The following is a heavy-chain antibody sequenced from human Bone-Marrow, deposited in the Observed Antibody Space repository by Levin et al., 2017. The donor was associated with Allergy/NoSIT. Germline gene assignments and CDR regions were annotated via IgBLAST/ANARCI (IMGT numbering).Heavy chain of an antibody. CDR2: INTNTGNP. CDR3: ARDNISAAPKYQLLRSRLFDY. CDR1: GYTFTSYA. V-gene: IGHV7-4-1*02. Sequence: ASVKVSCKASGYTFTSYAMNWVRQAPGQGLEWMGWINTNTGNPTYAQGFTGRFVFSLDTSVSTAYLQISSLKAEDTAVYYCARDNISAAPKYQLLRSRLFDYWGQGTLVTVSS. D-gene: IGHD2-2*01. J-gene: IGHJ4*02.